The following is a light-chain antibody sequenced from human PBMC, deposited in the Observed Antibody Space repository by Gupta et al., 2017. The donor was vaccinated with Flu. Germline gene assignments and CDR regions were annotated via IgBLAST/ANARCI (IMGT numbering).Light chain of an antibody. CDR3: GAWDSSLSTWM. CDR2: YHN. Sequence: QSILTQPPSACAAPGQRLPNSCSGSSTNIGNNYVSWYQQLPGTAPKLLIYYHNKRPSGIPDRFSGSKSGTSATLAITGLQTGDEADYYCGAWDSSLSTWMFGGGTKLTVL. J-gene: IGLJ3*02. V-gene: IGLV1-51*01. CDR1: STNIGNNY.